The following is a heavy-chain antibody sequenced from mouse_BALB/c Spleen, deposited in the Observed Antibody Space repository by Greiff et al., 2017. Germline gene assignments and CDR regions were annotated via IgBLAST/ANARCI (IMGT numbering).Heavy chain of an antibody. D-gene: IGHD4-1*01. J-gene: IGHJ2*01. CDR3: TRWDWVY. V-gene: IGHV1S81*02. Sequence: QVQLKESGAELVKPGASVKLSCKASGYTFTSYYMYWVKQRPGQGLEWIGEINPSNGGTNFNEKFKSKATLTVDKSSSTAYMQLSSLTSEDSAVYYCTRWDWVYWGQGTTLTVSS. CDR2: INPSNGGT. CDR1: GYTFTSYY.